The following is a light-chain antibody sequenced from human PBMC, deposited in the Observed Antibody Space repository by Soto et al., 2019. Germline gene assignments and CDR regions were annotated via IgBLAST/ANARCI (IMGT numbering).Light chain of an antibody. CDR3: HQYNNWPRT. CDR1: QSVGSN. V-gene: IGKV3D-15*01. J-gene: IGKJ1*01. CDR2: DTS. Sequence: EIVMTQSPDTLSVSPGERATLSCRASQSVGSNLAWYQQKPGQAPRLLIYDTSTRATGIPVRFSGSGFGTEFTLTISSLQSEDFAVYFCHQYNNWPRTFGQGTKVDIK.